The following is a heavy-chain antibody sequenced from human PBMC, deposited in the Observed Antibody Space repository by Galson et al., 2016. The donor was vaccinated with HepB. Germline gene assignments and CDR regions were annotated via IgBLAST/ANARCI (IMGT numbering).Heavy chain of an antibody. J-gene: IGHJ4*02. Sequence: SLRLSCAVSAGTFKNYAMNLVRQAPGKGLEWVAAISGSGGRTSYEDSVRGRFTISRDNSKNTLFLRMNSVGVEDTAVYFCAKSGFFGELDKWGQGTGVVVSS. CDR2: ISGSGGRT. CDR1: AGTFKNYA. D-gene: IGHD3-10*01. CDR3: AKSGFFGELDK. V-gene: IGHV3-23*01.